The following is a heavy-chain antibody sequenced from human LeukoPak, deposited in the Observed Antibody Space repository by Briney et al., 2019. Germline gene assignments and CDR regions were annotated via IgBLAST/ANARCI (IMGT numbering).Heavy chain of an antibody. CDR3: ARDYRFIAARPAGCDY. V-gene: IGHV1-2*02. CDR1: GYTFTGYY. Sequence: GASVKVSCKASGYTFTGYYMHWVRQAPGQGLEWMGWINPNSGGTNYAQKFQGGVTMTRDTSISTAYMELSRLRSDDTAVYYCARDYRFIAARPAGCDYWGQGTLVTVSS. D-gene: IGHD6-6*01. J-gene: IGHJ4*02. CDR2: INPNSGGT.